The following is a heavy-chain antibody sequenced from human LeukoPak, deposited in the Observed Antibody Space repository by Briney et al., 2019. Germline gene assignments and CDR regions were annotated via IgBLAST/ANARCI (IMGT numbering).Heavy chain of an antibody. CDR3: ARRLGGVTIGPDY. J-gene: IGHJ4*02. Sequence: SETLSLTCTVSGGSISSYYWSWIRQPPGKGLEWIGYIYYSGSTNYNPSLKSRVTISVDTSKNQFSLKLSSVTAADTAVYYCARRLGGVTIGPDYWGQGTLVTVSS. D-gene: IGHD4-17*01. CDR2: IYYSGST. V-gene: IGHV4-59*01. CDR1: GGSISSYY.